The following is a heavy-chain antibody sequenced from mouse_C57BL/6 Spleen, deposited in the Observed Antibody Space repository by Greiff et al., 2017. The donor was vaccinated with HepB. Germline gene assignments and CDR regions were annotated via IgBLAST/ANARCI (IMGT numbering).Heavy chain of an antibody. Sequence: VKLMESGPELVKPGASVKISCKASGYAFSSSWMNWVKQRPGKGLEWIGRIYPGDGDTNYNGKFKGKATLTADKSSSTAYMQLSSLTSEDSAVYFCAREFDYGSSSWFAYWGQGTLVTVSA. CDR1: GYAFSSSW. D-gene: IGHD1-1*01. CDR3: AREFDYGSSSWFAY. CDR2: IYPGDGDT. J-gene: IGHJ3*01. V-gene: IGHV1-82*01.